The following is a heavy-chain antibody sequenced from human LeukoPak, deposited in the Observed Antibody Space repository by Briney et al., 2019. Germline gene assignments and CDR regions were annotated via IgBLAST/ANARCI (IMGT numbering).Heavy chain of an antibody. CDR3: AKDPYYYDSSGLNWFDP. J-gene: IGHJ5*02. D-gene: IGHD3-22*01. CDR1: GFTFSSHW. CDR2: IWQGGSER. Sequence: GGSLRLSCVASGFTFSSHWISWVRQAPGKGLGWVANIWQGGSERYYVDSVKGRFTISRDNAKNSLYLQMNSLRSEDTAIYYCAKDPYYYDSSGLNWFDPWGQGTLVTVSS. V-gene: IGHV3-7*01.